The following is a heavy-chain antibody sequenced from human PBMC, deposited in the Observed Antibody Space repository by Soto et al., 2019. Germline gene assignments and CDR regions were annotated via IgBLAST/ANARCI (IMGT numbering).Heavy chain of an antibody. CDR3: ARDPLAVTGSFVDY. V-gene: IGHV3-30-3*01. J-gene: IGHJ4*02. CDR2: ISYDGREK. CDR1: GFTFSTYA. D-gene: IGHD6-19*01. Sequence: PGGSLRLSFAASGFTFSTYAFHWVRQAPGKGLEWLSVISYDGREKYYADSVKGRFTISRDSSKNTVYLQMNSLRAEDTAVYYCARDPLAVTGSFVDYWGQGTLVTVSS.